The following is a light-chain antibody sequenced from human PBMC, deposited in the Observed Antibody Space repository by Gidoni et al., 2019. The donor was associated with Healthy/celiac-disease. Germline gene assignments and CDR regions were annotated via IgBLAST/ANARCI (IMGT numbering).Light chain of an antibody. V-gene: IGLV3-21*02. CDR2: DDS. J-gene: IGLJ2*01. CDR3: QVWDSSSDHVV. CDR1: NIGSKS. Sequence: SYVLTQPPSVSVAPGQTARITCGGKNIGSKSVHWYQQKPGQAPVLVDYDDSDRPSGSPERYSGSKSGNTGTLTISRVEAGDEADYYCQVWDSSSDHVVFGGGTKLTVL.